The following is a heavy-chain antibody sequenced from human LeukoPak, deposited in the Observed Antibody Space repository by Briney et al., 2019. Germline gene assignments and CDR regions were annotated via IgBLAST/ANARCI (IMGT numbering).Heavy chain of an antibody. Sequence: PGGSLRLSCYTSGFTFNNYPMGWVRQAPGKGLEWASSISNDGGDTKYADSVKGRFTISRDNSRNTLYLQMRSLRVEDTAIYYCGRDWKLDYWGQGSLVTVSS. CDR1: GFTFNNYP. CDR2: ISNDGGDT. J-gene: IGHJ4*02. CDR3: GRDWKLDY. V-gene: IGHV3-23*01. D-gene: IGHD1-1*01.